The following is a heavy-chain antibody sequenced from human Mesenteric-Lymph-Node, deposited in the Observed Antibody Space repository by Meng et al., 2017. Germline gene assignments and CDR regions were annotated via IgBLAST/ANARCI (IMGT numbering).Heavy chain of an antibody. CDR1: GFTFSSYA. CDR3: ARDLGRDCGDYGRLGYGMDV. J-gene: IGHJ6*02. D-gene: IGHD4-17*01. CDR2: ISYDGSNK. V-gene: IGHV3-30*01. Sequence: SLKISCAASGFTFSSYAMHWVRQAPGKGLEWVAVISYDGSNKYYADSVKGRFTISRDNSKNTLYLQMNSLRAEDTAVYYCARDLGRDCGDYGRLGYGMDVWSQGTTVTVS.